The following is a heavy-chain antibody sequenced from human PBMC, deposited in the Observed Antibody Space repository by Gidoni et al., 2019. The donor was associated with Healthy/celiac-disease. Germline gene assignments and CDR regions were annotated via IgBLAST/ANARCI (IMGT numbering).Heavy chain of an antibody. CDR1: GFTVSSNY. J-gene: IGHJ6*02. CDR3: ARVEATSYYYYGMDV. CDR2: IYSGGST. V-gene: IGHV3-53*01. Sequence: EVQLVESGGGLIQPGGSLRLSCAASGFTVSSNYMSWVRQAPGKGLEWVSVIYSGGSTYYADSVKGRFTISRDNSKNTLYLQMNSLRAEDTAVYYCARVEATSYYYYGMDVWGQGTTVTVSS.